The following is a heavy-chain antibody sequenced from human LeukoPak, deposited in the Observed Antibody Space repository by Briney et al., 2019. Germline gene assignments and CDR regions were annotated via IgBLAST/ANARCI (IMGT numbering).Heavy chain of an antibody. V-gene: IGHV5-51*01. CDR2: IYPGDSDT. CDR1: GYSFTNYW. J-gene: IGHJ5*02. D-gene: IGHD3-10*01. CDR3: ARRCYGSGSANWFDP. Sequence: GESLKISCKGSGYSFTNYWIAWVRQVPGKGLEWMGIIYPGDSDTRYSPSFQGQVTISADKPISTAYLQWSSLKASDTAMYYCARRCYGSGSANWFDPWGQGTLVTVSS.